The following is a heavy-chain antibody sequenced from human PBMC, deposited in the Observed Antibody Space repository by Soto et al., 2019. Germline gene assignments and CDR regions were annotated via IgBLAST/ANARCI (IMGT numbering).Heavy chain of an antibody. CDR3: ARVAVTGDFY. D-gene: IGHD6-19*01. V-gene: IGHV3-74*01. J-gene: IGHJ4*02. CDR1: GFTFSHYW. CDR2: VSSDGSIA. Sequence: EVQLVESGGGLVQPGGSLRLSCAASGFTFSHYWMHWVRQAPGKGLVWVSRVSSDGSIANYADSVKGRFTISRANANNTIYLQMNSLRAEDTAVYYCARVAVTGDFYWGQGTMVTVSS.